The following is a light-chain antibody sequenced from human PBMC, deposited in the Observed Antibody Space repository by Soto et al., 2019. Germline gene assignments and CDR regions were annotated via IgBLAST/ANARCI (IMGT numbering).Light chain of an antibody. CDR1: TSNIGAGYD. V-gene: IGLV1-40*01. J-gene: IGLJ7*01. CDR3: SSYAGRSNV. Sequence: QSVLTQPPSVSGAPGQRVTISCTGSTSNIGAGYDVHWYQQVPGTTPKLLIYANNNRPSGVPDRFSGSKSGTSASLVITALKAEDEADYYCSSYAGRSNVFGTGTQLTVL. CDR2: ANN.